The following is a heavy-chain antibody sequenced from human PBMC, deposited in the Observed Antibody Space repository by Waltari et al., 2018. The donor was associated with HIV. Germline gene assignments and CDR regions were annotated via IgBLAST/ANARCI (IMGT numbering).Heavy chain of an antibody. V-gene: IGHV1-24*01. CDR3: ATDAGDLRFGAFDV. D-gene: IGHD3-10*01. CDR2: FDPQHGET. CDR1: DYTFTELT. J-gene: IGHJ3*01. Sequence: QVQLVQSGAEVKTPGASMKVSCKASDYTFTELTLQWVRQAPGKGLEWMGSFDPQHGETIYAEEFQGRVSMTGDTSANTASMELRSLRSGDTAVYYCATDAGDLRFGAFDVWGQGTVVTVSS.